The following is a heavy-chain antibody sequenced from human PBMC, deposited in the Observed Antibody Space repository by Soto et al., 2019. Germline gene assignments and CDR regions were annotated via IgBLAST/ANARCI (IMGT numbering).Heavy chain of an antibody. V-gene: IGHV1-2*04. CDR3: ARGIDCTNGVCPSFDY. D-gene: IGHD2-8*01. CDR2: INPNSGGT. Sequence: ASVKVSCKASGYTFTVYYMHCVLQAPGQGLEWMGWINPNSGGTNYAQKFQGWVTMTRDTSISTAYMELSRLRSDDTAVYYCARGIDCTNGVCPSFDYWGQGTLVTV. CDR1: GYTFTVYY. J-gene: IGHJ4*02.